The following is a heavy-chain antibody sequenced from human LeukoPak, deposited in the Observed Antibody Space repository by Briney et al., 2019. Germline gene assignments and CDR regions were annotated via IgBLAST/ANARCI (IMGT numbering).Heavy chain of an antibody. CDR3: ALAVAGTWFDP. V-gene: IGHV3-33*08. Sequence: GGSLRLSCAASGFTFHSYAMSWVRQAPGKGLEWVAVIWYDGSNKYYADSVKGRFTISRDNSKNTLYLQMNSLRAEDTAVYYCALAVAGTWFDPWGQGTLVTVSS. CDR2: IWYDGSNK. J-gene: IGHJ5*02. D-gene: IGHD6-19*01. CDR1: GFTFHSYA.